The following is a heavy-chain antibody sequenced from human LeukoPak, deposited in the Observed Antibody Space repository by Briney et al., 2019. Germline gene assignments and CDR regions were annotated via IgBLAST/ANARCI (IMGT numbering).Heavy chain of an antibody. V-gene: IGHV3-23*01. CDR3: AKGPKQQLVGSRGHYFDY. D-gene: IGHD6-13*01. Sequence: GGSLRLSCAASEFTFSSYAMTWVRQTPGKGLECVSLIRGSGANTYYADSVKGRFTMSRDNSKNTLYLQLNSLRAAATAVYYCAKGPKQQLVGSRGHYFDYWGQGTLVTVSS. CDR1: EFTFSSYA. CDR2: IRGSGANT. J-gene: IGHJ4*02.